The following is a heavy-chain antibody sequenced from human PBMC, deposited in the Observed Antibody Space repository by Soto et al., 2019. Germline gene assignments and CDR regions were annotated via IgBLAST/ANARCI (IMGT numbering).Heavy chain of an antibody. V-gene: IGHV1-2*02. CDR1: GYTFTGYY. CDR3: ASFVPRRGVIGPTNY. Sequence: GASVKVSCKASGYTFTGYYMHWVRQAPGQGLEWMGWINPNSGGTNYAQKFQGRVTMTRDTSISTAYMELSRLRSDDTAVYYCASFVPRRGVIGPTNYWGQGTLVTVSS. J-gene: IGHJ4*02. CDR2: INPNSGGT. D-gene: IGHD3-10*01.